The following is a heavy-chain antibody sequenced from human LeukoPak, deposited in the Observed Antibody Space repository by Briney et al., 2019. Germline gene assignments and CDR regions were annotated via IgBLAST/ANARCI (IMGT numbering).Heavy chain of an antibody. Sequence: GESLKISCKASGYRFTNYWIGWVRQMPGKGLEWMGIVYPDDSDIRYSPSFQGQVTISADKSITTAYLQWSSLKASDTAMYYCARMVDCSGGTCQYYFVYWGRGTLVTVSS. D-gene: IGHD2-15*01. J-gene: IGHJ4*02. CDR3: ARMVDCSGGTCQYYFVY. V-gene: IGHV5-51*01. CDR2: VYPDDSDI. CDR1: GYRFTNYW.